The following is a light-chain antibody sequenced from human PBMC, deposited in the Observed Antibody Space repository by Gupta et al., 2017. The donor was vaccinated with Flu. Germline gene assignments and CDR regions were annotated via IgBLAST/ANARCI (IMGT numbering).Light chain of an antibody. V-gene: IGLV3-19*01. J-gene: IGLJ3*02. CDR2: GKN. Sequence: SSELTQDPPVSVALGQTVRITCPVDSLRSYYATWYQQKPGQAPIVVMYGKNNRPSGTPDRFSGSSSGDAASLTITGTQEEDEAAYYCSSRGSGGNRLVFGGGTELTVL. CDR1: SLRSYY. CDR3: SSRGSGGNRLV.